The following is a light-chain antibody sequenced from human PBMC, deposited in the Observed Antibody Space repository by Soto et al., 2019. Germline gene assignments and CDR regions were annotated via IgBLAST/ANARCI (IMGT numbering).Light chain of an antibody. J-gene: IGKJ5*01. CDR1: QDISSS. CDR3: QQLNSYASIT. V-gene: IGKV1-9*01. CDR2: AAS. Sequence: DIQLTQSPSFLSASVGDRVTITCRASQDISSSLAWYQQKPGKAPKLLIYAASTLQGGVPSRFSCSGSGTEFTLTISSLKTEDFATYYFQQLNSYASITFGQGTRLEIK.